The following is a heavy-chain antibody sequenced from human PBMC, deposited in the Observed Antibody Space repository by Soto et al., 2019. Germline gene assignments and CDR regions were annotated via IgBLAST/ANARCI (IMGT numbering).Heavy chain of an antibody. CDR2: INTDGSST. CDR1: GFTFSSFW. CDR3: AKRGVDTFGLSY. D-gene: IGHD3-10*01. V-gene: IGHV3-74*01. J-gene: IGHJ4*02. Sequence: EVQLVESGGGLVQPGGSLRLSCAVSGFTFSSFWMHWVRQAPGEGLVWVSRINTDGSSTSYADSVKGRFTISRDNAKNTLYLQMNSLCVEDTAMYYCAKRGVDTFGLSYWGQGTLVTVSS.